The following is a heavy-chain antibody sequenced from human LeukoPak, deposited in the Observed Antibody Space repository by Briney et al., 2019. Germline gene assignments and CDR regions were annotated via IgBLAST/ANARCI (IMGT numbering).Heavy chain of an antibody. J-gene: IGHJ4*02. CDR3: VKDRRDSTTCPEV. CDR2: ISGSGGST. V-gene: IGHV3-23*01. Sequence: GGSLRLSCTASGFTFSTYAMSWVRQAPGDGLEWVSGISGSGGSTYYTDSVKGRFTISRDNSKNTLHLQMSSLRAEDTALYYCVKDRRDSTTCPEVWGQGTLVTVSS. CDR1: GFTFSTYA. D-gene: IGHD2-2*01.